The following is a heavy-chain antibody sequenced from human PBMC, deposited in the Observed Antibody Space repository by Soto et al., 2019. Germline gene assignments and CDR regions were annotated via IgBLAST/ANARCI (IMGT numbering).Heavy chain of an antibody. Sequence: GLSLRLSCAASVLTLSSYAMSWVRQSPGKGLEWVSAIPGSSISTYYAGSVKGRFTISRDNSKSTLYLQMNSLRVEDTAVYYCAKIGSSSSVSLPLVLLDHWGQGSLDSVSS. CDR2: IPGSSIST. CDR3: AKIGSSSSVSLPLVLLDH. D-gene: IGHD6-6*01. CDR1: VLTLSSYA. J-gene: IGHJ4*02. V-gene: IGHV3-23*01.